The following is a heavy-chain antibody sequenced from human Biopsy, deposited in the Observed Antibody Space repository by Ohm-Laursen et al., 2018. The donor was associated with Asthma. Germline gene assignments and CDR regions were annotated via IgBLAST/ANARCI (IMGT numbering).Heavy chain of an antibody. D-gene: IGHD3-10*01. Sequence: ASVKVSCKTSGYTFNSAGITWVRQAPGQGLEWMGWVSVYNGNTKVAQRLRDRVTMITDTSTSTAYMELRSLRSDDTAVYFCARAVDYSHYYGIDVWGQGTTVTVS. CDR3: ARAVDYSHYYGIDV. V-gene: IGHV1-18*01. CDR1: GYTFNSAG. CDR2: VSVYNGNT. J-gene: IGHJ6*02.